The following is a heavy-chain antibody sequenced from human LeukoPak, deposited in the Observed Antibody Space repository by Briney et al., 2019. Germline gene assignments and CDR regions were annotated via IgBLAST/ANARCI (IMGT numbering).Heavy chain of an antibody. V-gene: IGHV4-39*01. D-gene: IGHD6-13*01. Sequence: IPSETLSLTCTVSGDSISSNDYYWGWIRQPPGRGPEWIGTIYHRGSTFYTPSLKSRVIMSVDTSKNEFSLRLSSVTAADTALYYCARHRGSWDPFDFWGQGTLVTVSS. J-gene: IGHJ4*02. CDR2: IYHRGST. CDR3: ARHRGSWDPFDF. CDR1: GDSISSNDYY.